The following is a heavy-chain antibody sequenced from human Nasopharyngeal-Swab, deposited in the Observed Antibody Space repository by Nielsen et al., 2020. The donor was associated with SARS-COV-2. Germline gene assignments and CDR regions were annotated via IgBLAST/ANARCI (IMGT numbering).Heavy chain of an antibody. CDR1: GFTFSDSA. CDR2: IRSKGNNYAT. V-gene: IGHV3-73*01. Sequence: GESLKLSCAASGFTFSDSAIHWVRPASGEGLEWVARIRSKGNNYATAYSAAVKGRFIIFRDDPTNTAYLQMNSLKTEDTAMYYCTRCGGGCYSGRDYWGQGTLVTVSS. J-gene: IGHJ4*02. CDR3: TRCGGGCYSGRDY. D-gene: IGHD2-15*01.